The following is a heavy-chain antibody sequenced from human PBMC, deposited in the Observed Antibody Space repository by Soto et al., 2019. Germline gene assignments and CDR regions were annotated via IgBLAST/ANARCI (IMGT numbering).Heavy chain of an antibody. Sequence: EVQLVESGGGLVQPGRSLRLSCAASGFTFDDYAMHWVRQAPGKGLEWVSGISWNSGSIGYADSVKGRFTISRDNAKNSLYLQMNSLRAEDTALYYCAKGSSCWSSLLDYWGQGTLVTVSS. CDR1: GFTFDDYA. J-gene: IGHJ4*02. CDR3: AKGSSCWSSLLDY. D-gene: IGHD6-19*01. V-gene: IGHV3-9*01. CDR2: ISWNSGSI.